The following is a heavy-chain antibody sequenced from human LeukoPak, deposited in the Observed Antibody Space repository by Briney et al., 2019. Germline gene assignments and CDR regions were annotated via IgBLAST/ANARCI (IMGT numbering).Heavy chain of an antibody. J-gene: IGHJ4*02. V-gene: IGHV3-23*01. CDR1: GFTFSDYY. Sequence: GGSLRLSCAASGFTFSDYYMSWIRQAPGKGLEWVSAISGSGGSTYYADSVKGRFTISRDNSKNTLYLQMNSLRAEDTAVYYCAKATRTMIVVVIHDYWGQGTLVTVSS. D-gene: IGHD3-22*01. CDR3: AKATRTMIVVVIHDY. CDR2: ISGSGGST.